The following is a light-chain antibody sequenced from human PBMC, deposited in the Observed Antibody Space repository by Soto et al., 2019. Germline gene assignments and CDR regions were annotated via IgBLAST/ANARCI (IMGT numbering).Light chain of an antibody. Sequence: QSALTQPPSASGSPGQSVTISCTGSSSNVGGYNYVSWYQQHPAKAPKLIIYEISKRPSGVPDRLSGYKSGNTASLTVSVLQAEDEADYCCTSYGGSNTVVFGGGTKLTVL. J-gene: IGLJ2*01. CDR3: TSYGGSNTVV. CDR1: SSNVGGYNY. CDR2: EIS. V-gene: IGLV2-8*01.